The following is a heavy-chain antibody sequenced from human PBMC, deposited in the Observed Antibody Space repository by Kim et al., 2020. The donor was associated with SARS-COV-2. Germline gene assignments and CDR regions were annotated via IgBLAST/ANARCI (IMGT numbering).Heavy chain of an antibody. V-gene: IGHV4-61*01. D-gene: IGHD1-26*01. CDR1: GGSVSSGSYY. J-gene: IGHJ4*02. Sequence: SETLSLTCTVSGGSVSSGSYYWSWIRQPPGKGLEWIGYIYYSGSTNYNPSLKSRVTISVDTSKNQFSLKLSSVTAADTAVYYCARVHRREVYFDYWGQGTLVTVSS. CDR2: IYYSGST. CDR3: ARVHRREVYFDY.